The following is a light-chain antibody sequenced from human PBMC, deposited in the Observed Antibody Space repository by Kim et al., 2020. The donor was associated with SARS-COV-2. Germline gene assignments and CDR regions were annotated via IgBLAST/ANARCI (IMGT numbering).Light chain of an antibody. CDR1: QDIRND. CDR3: RQHNTYPIT. J-gene: IGKJ5*01. V-gene: IGKV1-17*01. CDR2: GAS. Sequence: DIQMTQSPSSLSASVGDRVTITCRASQDIRNDLGWYQQNPGRAPKRLIYGASSLQSGVPSRFSGSGSGTEFTLTISSLQPEDFATYFSRQHNTYPITFFQGTRLEIK.